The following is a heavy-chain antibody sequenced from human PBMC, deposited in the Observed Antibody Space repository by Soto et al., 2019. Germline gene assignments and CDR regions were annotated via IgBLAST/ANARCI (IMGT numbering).Heavy chain of an antibody. CDR2: ISYDGSNK. V-gene: IGHV3-30*18. CDR1: GFTFSSYG. CDR3: AKERYSSGWSEAYYFDY. D-gene: IGHD6-19*01. Sequence: GGSLGLSCAASGFTFSSYGMDWVRQAPGKGLEWVAVISYDGSNKYYADSVKGRFTISRDNSKNTLYLQMNSLRAEDTAVYYCAKERYSSGWSEAYYFDYWGQGTLVTVSS. J-gene: IGHJ4*02.